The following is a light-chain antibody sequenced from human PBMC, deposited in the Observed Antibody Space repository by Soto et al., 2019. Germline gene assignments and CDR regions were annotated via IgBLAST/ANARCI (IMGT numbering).Light chain of an antibody. CDR3: SSYASSGAVV. Sequence: QSVLTQPASVSGSPGQPITISCTGTSSDVGAYNYVSWYQLHPGKAPKLMIYEVNNRPSGVSHRFSGSKSGNTASLTFSGLQPEDEADYYCSSYASSGAVVFGAGTKVTVL. CDR2: EVN. CDR1: SSDVGAYNY. V-gene: IGLV2-14*01. J-gene: IGLJ3*02.